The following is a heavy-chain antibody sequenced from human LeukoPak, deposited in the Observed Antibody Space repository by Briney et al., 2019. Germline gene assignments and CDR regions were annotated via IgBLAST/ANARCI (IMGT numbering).Heavy chain of an antibody. CDR2: INHSGST. D-gene: IGHD6-19*01. Sequence: SETLSLTCAVYGGSFSGYYCSWIRQPPGKGLEWIGEINHSGSTNYNPSLKSRVTISVDTSKNQFSLKLSSVTAADTAVYYCARGRLVRQYFQHWGQGTLVTVSS. CDR3: ARGRLVRQYFQH. J-gene: IGHJ1*01. V-gene: IGHV4-34*01. CDR1: GGSFSGYY.